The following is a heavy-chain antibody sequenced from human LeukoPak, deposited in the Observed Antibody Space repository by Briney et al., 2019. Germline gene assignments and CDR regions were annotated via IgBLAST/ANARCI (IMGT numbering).Heavy chain of an antibody. CDR2: NSSSSSYT. Sequence: KSGGSLRLSCAASGFTFSDYYMSWIRQAPGKGLEWVSYNSSSSSYTNYADSVKGRFTISRDNAKNSLYLQMNSLRAEDTAVYYCARGSPRGSGTPLDYGMDVWGQGTTVTVSS. CDR1: GFTFSDYY. CDR3: ARGSPRGSGTPLDYGMDV. D-gene: IGHD3-16*01. V-gene: IGHV3-11*06. J-gene: IGHJ6*02.